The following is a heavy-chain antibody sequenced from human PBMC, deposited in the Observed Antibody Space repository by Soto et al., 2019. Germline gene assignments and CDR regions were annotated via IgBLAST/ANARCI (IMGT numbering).Heavy chain of an antibody. Sequence: QVQLEESGGGVVQPGRSLRLSCKASGFTFTSYGMHWVRQAPGKGLEWVALISYDGSDKLYADSVEGRFTISRDNSKNTVYLQMNSLRIEDTAMYHCGKFSDIEVPGMGDWFDPGGQGTLVTVTS. CDR2: ISYDGSDK. V-gene: IGHV3-30*18. CDR1: GFTFTSYG. CDR3: GKFSDIEVPGMGDWFDP. D-gene: IGHD6-19*01. J-gene: IGHJ5*02.